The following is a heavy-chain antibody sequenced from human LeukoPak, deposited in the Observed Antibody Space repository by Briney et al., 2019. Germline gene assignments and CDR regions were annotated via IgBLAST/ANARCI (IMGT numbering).Heavy chain of an antibody. V-gene: IGHV4-39*07. CDR2: IYYSGST. Sequence: SETLSLTCTVSGGSISSSSYYWGWIRQPPGKGLEWIGSIYYSGSTYYNPSLKSRVTISVDTSKNQFSLKLSSVTAADTAVYYCARDATIFGQGFWGQGTLVTVSS. D-gene: IGHD3-3*01. J-gene: IGHJ4*02. CDR3: ARDATIFGQGF. CDR1: GGSISSSSYY.